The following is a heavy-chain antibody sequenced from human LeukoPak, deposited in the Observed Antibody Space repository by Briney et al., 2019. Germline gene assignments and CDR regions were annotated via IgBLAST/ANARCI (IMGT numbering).Heavy chain of an antibody. J-gene: IGHJ4*02. D-gene: IGHD2-2*01. V-gene: IGHV3-53*05. CDR2: IYSGGST. Sequence: GGSLILSCAASGFTVSSNYMSWVRPAPGKGLEWVSVIYSGGSTYYADSVKGRFTISRDNSKNTLYLQMNSLRAEDTAVYYCAGDSCSSTSCYIDYWGQGTLVTVSS. CDR3: AGDSCSSTSCYIDY. CDR1: GFTVSSNY.